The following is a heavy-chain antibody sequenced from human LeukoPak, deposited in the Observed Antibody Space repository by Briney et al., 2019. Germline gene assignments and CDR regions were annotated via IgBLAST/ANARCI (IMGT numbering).Heavy chain of an antibody. CDR2: INHSGST. CDR1: GGSFSAYY. J-gene: IGHJ4*02. Sequence: SETLSLTCAVYGGSFSAYYWSWIRQPPGKGLEWIGEINHSGSTNYNPSLKSRVTISVDTSKNQFSLKLSSVIAADTAMYYCTRGPYSNLGRYDYWGQGTLVTVSS. D-gene: IGHD4-11*01. CDR3: TRGPYSNLGRYDY. V-gene: IGHV4-34*01.